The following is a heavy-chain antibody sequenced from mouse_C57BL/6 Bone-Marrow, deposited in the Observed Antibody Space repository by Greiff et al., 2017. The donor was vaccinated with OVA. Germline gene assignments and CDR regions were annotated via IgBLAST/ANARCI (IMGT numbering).Heavy chain of an antibody. CDR1: GYTFTDYY. V-gene: IGHV1-26*01. Sequence: EVQLQQSGPELVKPGASVKISCKASGYTFTDYYMNWVKQSHGKSLEWIGDINPNNGGTSYNQKFKGKATLTVDKSSSTAYMELRSLTSEDSAVYYCARSGYYYGSSYGWYFDVWGTGTTVTVSS. D-gene: IGHD1-1*01. CDR2: INPNNGGT. CDR3: ARSGYYYGSSYGWYFDV. J-gene: IGHJ1*03.